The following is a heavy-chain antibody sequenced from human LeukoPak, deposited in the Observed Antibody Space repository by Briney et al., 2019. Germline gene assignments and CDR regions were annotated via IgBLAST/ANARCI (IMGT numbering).Heavy chain of an antibody. CDR3: ARGLYYGSGSYSPSFDY. CDR2: IYYSGST. D-gene: IGHD3-10*01. V-gene: IGHV4-31*03. Sequence: PSETLSLTCTVSGGSISSGGYYWSWIRQHPGKGLEWIGYIYYSGSTYYNPPLKSRVTISVDTSKNQFSLKLSSVTAADTAVYYCARGLYYGSGSYSPSFDYWGQGTLVTVSS. CDR1: GGSISSGGYY. J-gene: IGHJ4*02.